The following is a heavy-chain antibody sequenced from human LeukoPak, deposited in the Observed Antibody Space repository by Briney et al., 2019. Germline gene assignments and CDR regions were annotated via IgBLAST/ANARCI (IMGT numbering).Heavy chain of an antibody. V-gene: IGHV3-23*01. J-gene: IGHJ6*02. D-gene: IGHD3-22*01. CDR1: GFTFSNYA. Sequence: LPGGSLRLSCGASGFTFSNYAMSWVRQAPGKGLEWVSAISGSGGSTYYADSVKGRFTISRDNSKSALFLEMNSLRGEDTAVYYCAREPYDISGYGMDVWGQGTMVTVSS. CDR2: ISGSGGST. CDR3: AREPYDISGYGMDV.